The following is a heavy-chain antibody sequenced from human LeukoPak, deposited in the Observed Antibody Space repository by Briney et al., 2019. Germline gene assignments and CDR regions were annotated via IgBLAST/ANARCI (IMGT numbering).Heavy chain of an antibody. J-gene: IGHJ4*02. V-gene: IGHV4-39*01. CDR3: ARIEKWVYYFDF. CDR2: IYYSGGT. Sequence: SETLSLTCTVSGGTMTNYYWSWIRQPPGKGLEWIGSIYYSGGTYYNPSLRSRVTISVDTSKNQFSLKLSSVTAADTAVYYCARIEKWVYYFDFWGQGTLVTVSS. D-gene: IGHD2-8*01. CDR1: GGTMTNYY.